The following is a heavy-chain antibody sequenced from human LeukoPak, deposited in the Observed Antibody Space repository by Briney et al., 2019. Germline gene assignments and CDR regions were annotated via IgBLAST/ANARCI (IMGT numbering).Heavy chain of an antibody. CDR1: GFTFSSYE. V-gene: IGHV3-48*03. D-gene: IGHD3-10*01. J-gene: IGHJ4*02. Sequence: GGSLRLSCAASGFTFSSYEMNWVRPAPGKGLEGVSYISSSGSTIYYADSVKGRFTISRDNGKNSLYLQMTRLRAEDTAVYYCARAGYYFDYWGQGTLVTVSS. CDR3: ARAGYYFDY. CDR2: ISSSGSTI.